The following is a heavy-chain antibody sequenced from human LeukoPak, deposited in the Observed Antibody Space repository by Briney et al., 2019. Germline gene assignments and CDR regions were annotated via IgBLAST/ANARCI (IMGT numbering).Heavy chain of an antibody. CDR1: GFTLNDFW. CDR2: IDSDGSST. V-gene: IGHV3-74*01. CDR3: ARERGDNGWYPDGFDI. J-gene: IGHJ3*02. Sequence: GGSLRLSCAASGFTLNDFWMHWVRQVPGKGLVWVARIDSDGSSTRVADSVKGRFTISRDNTKNTVYLQMSSLRVEDTAVYYCARERGDNGWYPDGFDIWGQGTLVTVSS. D-gene: IGHD4/OR15-4a*01.